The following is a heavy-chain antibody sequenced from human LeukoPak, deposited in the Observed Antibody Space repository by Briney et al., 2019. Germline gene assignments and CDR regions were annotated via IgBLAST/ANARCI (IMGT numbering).Heavy chain of an antibody. D-gene: IGHD1-26*01. CDR1: GFTVSSNY. J-gene: IGHJ4*02. Sequence: PGGSLRLSCAASGFTVSSNYMSWVRQAPGKELEWVSVIYSGGSTYYADSVKGRFTISRDNSKNTLYLQMNSLRAEDTAVYYCARDVSGRGDFDYWGQGTLVTVSS. CDR3: ARDVSGRGDFDY. CDR2: IYSGGST. V-gene: IGHV3-53*01.